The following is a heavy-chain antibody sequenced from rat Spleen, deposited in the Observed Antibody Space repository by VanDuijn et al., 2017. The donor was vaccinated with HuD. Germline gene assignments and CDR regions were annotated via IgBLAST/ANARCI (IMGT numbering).Heavy chain of an antibody. Sequence: EVQLVESGGGLVQPGRSLKLSCAASGFTFSDYAMAWIRPAPAKGLEWVASISPTGGSTYYRDSVKGRFTISRDNAKSSLYLQMDSLRSEDTATYYCTTGYYDGYYLVFDYWGQGVMVTVSS. CDR2: ISPTGGST. D-gene: IGHD1-12*03. CDR1: GFTFSDYA. V-gene: IGHV5-20*01. CDR3: TTGYYDGYYLVFDY. J-gene: IGHJ2*01.